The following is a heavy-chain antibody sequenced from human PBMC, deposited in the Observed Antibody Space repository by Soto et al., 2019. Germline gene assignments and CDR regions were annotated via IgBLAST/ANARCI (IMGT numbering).Heavy chain of an antibody. Sequence: SETLSLTCAVSGGSISSGGYSWSWIRQPPGKGLEWIGYIYHSGSTYYNPSLKSRVTISVDTSKNQFSLKLSSVTAADTAVYYCARPTTVTSLWYFDLWGRGTLVTVSS. CDR2: IYHSGST. V-gene: IGHV4-30-2*03. CDR3: ARPTTVTSLWYFDL. D-gene: IGHD4-17*01. CDR1: GGSISSGGYS. J-gene: IGHJ2*01.